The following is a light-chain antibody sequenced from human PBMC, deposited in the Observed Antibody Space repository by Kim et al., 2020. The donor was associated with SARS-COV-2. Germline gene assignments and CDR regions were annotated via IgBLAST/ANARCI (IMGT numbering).Light chain of an antibody. V-gene: IGKV1-39*01. Sequence: ASVGDRVTITCRASQSISDSLNWYQQKPGKAPKLLIYAASSLQSGVPSRFSGSGSGTDFTLTISSLQPEDFATYHCQQSYTTSWTFGQGTKVDIK. CDR1: QSISDS. CDR2: AAS. CDR3: QQSYTTSWT. J-gene: IGKJ1*01.